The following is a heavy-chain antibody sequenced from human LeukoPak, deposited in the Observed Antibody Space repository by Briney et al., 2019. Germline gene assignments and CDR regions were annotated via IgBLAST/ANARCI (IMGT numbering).Heavy chain of an antibody. J-gene: IGHJ3*02. CDR3: ARHVSVCSSTSCYARVAFDI. D-gene: IGHD2-2*01. V-gene: IGHV4-39*01. CDR1: GGSISSSSYY. CDR2: IYYSGST. Sequence: SETLSLTCTVSGGSISSSSYYWGWICQPPGKGLEWIGSIYYSGSTYYNPSLKSRVTISVDTSKNQFSLKLSSVTAADTAVYYCARHVSVCSSTSCYARVAFDIWGQGTMVTVSS.